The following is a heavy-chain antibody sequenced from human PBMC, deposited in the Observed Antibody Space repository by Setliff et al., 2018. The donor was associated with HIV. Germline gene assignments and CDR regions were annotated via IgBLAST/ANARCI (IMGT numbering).Heavy chain of an antibody. D-gene: IGHD3-3*01. CDR1: GASTSDNIYY. V-gene: IGHV4-39*02. CDR2: AHYSGAI. CDR3: ARPSFGIGGGANFDS. J-gene: IGHJ4*02. Sequence: SETLSLTCSVTGASTSDNIYYWGWIRHSPGMGLEWIASAHYSGAIFYNPSLKSRVTMSVDTSGSRFSLKLTSVTAADTAVYYCARPSFGIGGGANFDSWGRGTLVTVSS.